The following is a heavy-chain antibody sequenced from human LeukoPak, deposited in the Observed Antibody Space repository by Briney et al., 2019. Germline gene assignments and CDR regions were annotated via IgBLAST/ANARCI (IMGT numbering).Heavy chain of an antibody. D-gene: IGHD3-3*01. J-gene: IGHJ4*02. Sequence: KTSGTLSLTCAVSGGSISSSNWWSWVRQPPGKGLEWIGEIYHSGSTNYNPSLKSRVTISVDKSKNQFSLKLSSVTAADTAVYYCARGLWSGYYTAPFDYWGQGTLVTVSS. CDR2: IYHSGST. CDR1: GGSISSSNW. V-gene: IGHV4-4*02. CDR3: ARGLWSGYYTAPFDY.